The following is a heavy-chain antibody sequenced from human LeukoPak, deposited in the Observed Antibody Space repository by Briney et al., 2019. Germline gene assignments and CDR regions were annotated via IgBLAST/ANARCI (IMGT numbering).Heavy chain of an antibody. Sequence: PXGSLRLSCAASGFTFSSYAMSWVRQAPGKGLEWVSAISGSGGSTYYADSVKGRFTISRDNSKNTLYLQMNSLRAEDTAVYYCAKDLYSYDSSGPIDYWGQGTLVTVSS. CDR1: GFTFSSYA. CDR3: AKDLYSYDSSGPIDY. J-gene: IGHJ4*02. D-gene: IGHD3-22*01. CDR2: ISGSGGST. V-gene: IGHV3-23*01.